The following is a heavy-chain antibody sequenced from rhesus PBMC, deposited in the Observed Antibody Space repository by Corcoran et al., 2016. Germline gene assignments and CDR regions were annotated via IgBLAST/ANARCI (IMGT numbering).Heavy chain of an antibody. D-gene: IGHD6-31*01. V-gene: IGHV3S5*01. CDR3: AKAYSSGPPFDY. J-gene: IGHJ4*01. CDR1: GFTFNLYG. Sequence: EVQLVETGGGLVQPGGSLKLSCAASGFTFNLYGMNWVRQAPGKGLQWVSAINSGGASTYYADSVKGRFTISRDNSKNTLSLQMNSLRAEDTAVYFCAKAYSSGPPFDYWGQGVLVTVSS. CDR2: INSGGAST.